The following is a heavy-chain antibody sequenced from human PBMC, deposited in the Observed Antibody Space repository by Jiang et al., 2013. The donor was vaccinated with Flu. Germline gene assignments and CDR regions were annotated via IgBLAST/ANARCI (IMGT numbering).Heavy chain of an antibody. J-gene: IGHJ6*02. CDR1: GFAFSSYG. CDR3: ARDFHLLPFTMTGDMDV. Sequence: GRSLRLSCAASGFAFSSYGMHWVRQAPGKGLDWMAVIWYDGSNKYYADSVKGRFTISRDNSKNTLYLQMNGLRAEDTAVYYCARDFHLLPFTMTGDMDVWGQGTTVTVSS. CDR2: IWYDGSNK. D-gene: IGHD3-22*01. V-gene: IGHV3-33*01.